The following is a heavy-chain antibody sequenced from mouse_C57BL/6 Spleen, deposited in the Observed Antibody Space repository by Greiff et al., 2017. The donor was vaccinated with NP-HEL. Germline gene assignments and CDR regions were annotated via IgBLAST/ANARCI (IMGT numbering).Heavy chain of an antibody. D-gene: IGHD1-2*01. CDR2: IYPGSGNT. Sequence: QVQLQQSGPELVKPGASVKISCKASGYSFTSYYIHWVKQRPGQGLEWIGWIYPGSGNTKYNEKFKGKATLTADTSSSTAYMQLSSRTSEDSAVYYCARYYGNYAMDYWGQGTSVTVSS. CDR3: ARYYGNYAMDY. J-gene: IGHJ4*01. V-gene: IGHV1-66*01. CDR1: GYSFTSYY.